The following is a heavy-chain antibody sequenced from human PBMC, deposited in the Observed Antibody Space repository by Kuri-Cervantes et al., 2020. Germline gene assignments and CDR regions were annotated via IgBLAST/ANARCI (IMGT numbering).Heavy chain of an antibody. J-gene: IGHJ4*02. Sequence: SCTVSGGSISSGDYYWSWIRQPPGKGLEWIGYIYYSGSTYYNPSLKSRVTISVDTSKNQFSLKLSSVTAADTAVYYCATILTGYVDYWGQGTLVTVSS. CDR1: GGSISSGDYY. CDR2: IYYSGST. V-gene: IGHV4-30-4*01. CDR3: ATILTGYVDY. D-gene: IGHD3-9*01.